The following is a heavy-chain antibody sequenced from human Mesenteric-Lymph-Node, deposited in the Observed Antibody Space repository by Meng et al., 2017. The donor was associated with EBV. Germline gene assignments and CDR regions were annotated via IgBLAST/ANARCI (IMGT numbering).Heavy chain of an antibody. CDR1: GNTFSTYD. J-gene: IGHJ5*02. D-gene: IGHD3-22*01. V-gene: IGHV1-8*01. CDR2: MSPHSGTT. CDR3: AESYYDSSGYST. Sequence: QVQLVQSGAEVKKPGASVKVSCKVSGNTFSTYDINWVRQATGQGLEFMGWMSPHSGTTGYAQKFQGRLTLTRDTATNTLYMELGSLRSEDSAVYFCAESYYDSSGYSTWGQGTLVNVSS.